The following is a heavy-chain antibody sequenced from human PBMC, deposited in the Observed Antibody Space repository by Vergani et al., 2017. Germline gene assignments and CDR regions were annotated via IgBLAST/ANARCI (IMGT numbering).Heavy chain of an antibody. CDR2: IYYSGST. CDR3: ASGSYDHYFDY. J-gene: IGHJ4*02. CDR1: GGSISSSSYY. Sequence: QVQLQESGPGLVKPSQTLSLTCTVSGGSISSSSYYWGWIRQPPGKGLEWIGYIYYSGSTNYNPSLKSRVTISVDTSKNQFSLKLSSVTAADTAVYYCASGSYDHYFDYWGQGTLVTVSS. D-gene: IGHD1-26*01. V-gene: IGHV4-61*01.